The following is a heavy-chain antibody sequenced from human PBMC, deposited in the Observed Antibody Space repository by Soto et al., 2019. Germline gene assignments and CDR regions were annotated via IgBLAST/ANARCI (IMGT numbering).Heavy chain of an antibody. CDR3: SRSLNS. V-gene: IGHV3-7*01. CDR2: INQDGSEK. CDR1: GFTFSTYW. Sequence: XESLRLSCAASGFTFSTYWMDWVRQTPGKGLEWVANINQDGSEKNYVDSVKGRFTISRDNAGNSLYLQMSRLTAEDSALYYCSRSLNSWGQGTLVTVSS. J-gene: IGHJ4*02.